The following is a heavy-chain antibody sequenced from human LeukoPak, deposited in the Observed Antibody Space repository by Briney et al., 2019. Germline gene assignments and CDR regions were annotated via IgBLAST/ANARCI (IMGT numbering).Heavy chain of an antibody. V-gene: IGHV3-21*01. CDR1: GFTFGSCW. Sequence: GGSLRLSCAASGFTFGSCWMNWVRQTPGKGLEWVSSISSSSSYIYYADSVKGRFTISRDNAKNSLYLQMNSLRAEDTAVYYCARIDPTYGMDVWGQGTTVTVSS. CDR2: ISSSSSYI. CDR3: ARIDPTYGMDV. J-gene: IGHJ6*02.